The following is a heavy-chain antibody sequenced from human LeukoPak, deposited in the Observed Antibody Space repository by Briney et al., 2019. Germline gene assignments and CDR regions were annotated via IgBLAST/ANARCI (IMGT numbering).Heavy chain of an antibody. V-gene: IGHV4-59*01. J-gene: IGHJ4*01. CDR3: TSGGMVSGDY. CDR1: GGSINSYY. Sequence: SETLSLTCTVSGGSINSYYWSWIRQPQGKGLEWIGYIYYSGSTNYNPSPESRVTISRDTSKNQFSLKLRSVTAADTAVYYCTSGGMVSGDYWGHGTLVTVSS. D-gene: IGHD2-8*01. CDR2: IYYSGST.